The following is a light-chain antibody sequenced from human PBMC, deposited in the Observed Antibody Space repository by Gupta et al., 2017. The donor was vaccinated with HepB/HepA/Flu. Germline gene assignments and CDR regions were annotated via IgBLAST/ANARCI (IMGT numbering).Light chain of an antibody. CDR3: AAWDDSLSGVV. J-gene: IGLJ2*01. Sequence: QSVLPQPSSASGTPGQRVIISCSGSSSNIGSNYVYWYQQLPGAAPKLFIYRNNQRPSGVPDRFSGSKSGTSASLAISGLRPEDEADYYCAAWDDSLSGVVFGGGTKLTVL. V-gene: IGLV1-47*01. CDR1: SSNIGSNY. CDR2: RNN.